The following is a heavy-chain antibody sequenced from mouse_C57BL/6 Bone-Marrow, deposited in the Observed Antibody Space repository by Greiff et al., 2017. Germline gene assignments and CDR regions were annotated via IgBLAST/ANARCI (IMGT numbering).Heavy chain of an antibody. J-gene: IGHJ2*01. V-gene: IGHV1-63*01. CDR1: GYTFTNYW. CDR2: IYPGGGYT. Sequence: QVQLQQSGAELVRPGTSVKMSCKASGYTFTNYWIGWAKQRPGHGLEWIGDIYPGGGYTTYNETFKGKATLTAEQSSRTAYMQFSSLTSEDSAIYYCARGGTTPYYLDYWGQGTTLTVSS. D-gene: IGHD2-14*01. CDR3: ARGGTTPYYLDY.